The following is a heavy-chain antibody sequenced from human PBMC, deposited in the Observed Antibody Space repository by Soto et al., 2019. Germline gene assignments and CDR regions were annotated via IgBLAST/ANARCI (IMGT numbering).Heavy chain of an antibody. CDR3: SRGSSEIVTGSPYMAV. Sequence: QVQLVQSGAEVKPPGASVKVSCKASGYSFSNYDINWVRQATGQGLDWMGWMNPNSGKPDYAQKFQGRLTMTRDTSIGTAYMELSSLTSEDTAVYYCSRGSSEIVTGSPYMAVWGRGTTVTVSS. D-gene: IGHD3-9*01. CDR1: GYSFSNYD. J-gene: IGHJ6*03. CDR2: MNPNSGKP. V-gene: IGHV1-8*01.